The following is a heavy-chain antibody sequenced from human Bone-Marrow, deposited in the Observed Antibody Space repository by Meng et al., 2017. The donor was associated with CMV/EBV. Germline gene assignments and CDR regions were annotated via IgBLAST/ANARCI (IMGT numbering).Heavy chain of an antibody. Sequence: SEPLSLTCTVSGYSISSGYYWGWIRQPPGKGLEWIGSIYHSGSTYYNPSLKSRVTISVDTSKNQFSLKLSSVTAADTAVYYCARCRYYDFWSGYLDYYYYGMDVWGQGTTVTVSS. CDR2: IYHSGST. V-gene: IGHV4-38-2*02. CDR3: ARCRYYDFWSGYLDYYYYGMDV. J-gene: IGHJ6*02. D-gene: IGHD3-3*01. CDR1: GYSISSGYY.